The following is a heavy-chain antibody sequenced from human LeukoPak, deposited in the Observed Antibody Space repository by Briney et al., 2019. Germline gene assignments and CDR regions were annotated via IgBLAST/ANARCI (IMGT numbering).Heavy chain of an antibody. CDR2: INHSGST. V-gene: IGHV4-34*01. D-gene: IGHD4-17*01. J-gene: IGHJ4*02. CDR3: ARDNYGDYVEDYYFDY. Sequence: SETLSLTCAVYGGSFSGYYWSWIRQPPGKGLEWIGEINHSGSTNYNPSLKSRVTISVDTSKNQFSLKLSSVTAADTAVYYCARDNYGDYVEDYYFDYWGQGTLVTVSS. CDR1: GGSFSGYY.